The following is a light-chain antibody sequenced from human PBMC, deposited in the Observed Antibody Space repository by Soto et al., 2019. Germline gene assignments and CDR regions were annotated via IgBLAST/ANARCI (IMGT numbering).Light chain of an antibody. J-gene: IGLJ2*01. V-gene: IGLV2-14*01. Sequence: QSVLTQPASVSGYPGQSITISCTGTSSDVGGYNYVSWYQQHPGKAPKLMIYDVSNRPSGVSNRFSGSKSGNTASLTISGLQAEDEADCYCSSYTSSSTLVFGGGTKLTVL. CDR2: DVS. CDR1: SSDVGGYNY. CDR3: SSYTSSSTLV.